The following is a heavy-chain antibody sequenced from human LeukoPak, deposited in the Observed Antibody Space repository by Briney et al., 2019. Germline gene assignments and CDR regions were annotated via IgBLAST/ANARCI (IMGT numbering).Heavy chain of an antibody. V-gene: IGHV3-21*01. Sequence: GGSLRLSCSASAVTFKTYNMNWVRQVPGKGLEWVSSISYTGTYIYYADSVKGRFTISRDNAENSVYLQMNSLRVEDTAVYYCTRDRGSCRPIDYWGQGTLVTVSS. CDR3: TRDRGSCRPIDY. D-gene: IGHD1-26*01. J-gene: IGHJ4*02. CDR2: ISYTGTYI. CDR1: AVTFKTYN.